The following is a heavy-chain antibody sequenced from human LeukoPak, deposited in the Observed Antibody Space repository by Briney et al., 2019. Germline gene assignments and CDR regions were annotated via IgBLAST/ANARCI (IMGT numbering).Heavy chain of an antibody. CDR3: ARDDGGYSAGSGFDY. CDR2: ISTSSNYI. V-gene: IGHV3-21*01. Sequence: KAGGSLRLSCAASGFTFSSYSMNWVRQAPGKGLEWVSSISTSSNYIYYSDSLKGRFTISRHNAGKTLYLEMSGLRVEDTAVYYCARDDGGYSAGSGFDYWGQGTRVTVSS. J-gene: IGHJ4*02. D-gene: IGHD5-18*01. CDR1: GFTFSSYS.